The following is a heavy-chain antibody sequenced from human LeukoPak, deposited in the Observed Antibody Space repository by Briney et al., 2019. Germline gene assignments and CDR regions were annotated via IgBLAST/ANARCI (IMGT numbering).Heavy chain of an antibody. CDR2: IYTSGST. J-gene: IGHJ3*02. CDR1: GGSISSGSYY. CDR3: AREGNHAFDI. D-gene: IGHD1-14*01. Sequence: PSETLSLTCTVSGGSISSGSYYWSWIRQPAGKGLEWIGRIYTSGSTNYNPSLKSRATISVDTSKNQFSLKLSSVTAADTAVYYCAREGNHAFDIWGQGTMVTVSS. V-gene: IGHV4-61*02.